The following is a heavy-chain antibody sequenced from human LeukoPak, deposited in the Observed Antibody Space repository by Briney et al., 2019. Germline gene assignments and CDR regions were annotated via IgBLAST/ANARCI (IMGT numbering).Heavy chain of an antibody. CDR2: IYYSGST. J-gene: IGHJ4*02. CDR1: GGSISSYY. CDR3: ARDGTYDYYDS. V-gene: IGHV4-59*01. D-gene: IGHD3-22*01. Sequence: SQTLSLTCTVSGGSISSYYWSWIRQPPGKGLEWIGYIYYSGSTNYNPSLKSRVTISVDTSKNQFSLKLSSVTAADTAVYYCARDGTYDYYDSWGQGTLVTVSS.